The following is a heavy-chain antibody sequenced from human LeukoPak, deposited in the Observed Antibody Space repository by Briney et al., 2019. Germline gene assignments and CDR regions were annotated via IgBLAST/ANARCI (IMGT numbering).Heavy chain of an antibody. Sequence: ASAKVSCKASGYTFTSYYMHWVRQAPGQGLEWMGWINPNSGGTNYAQKFQGRVTMTRDTSISTAYMELSRLRSDDTAVYYCARVRYCSGGSCYGGYYYYMDVWGKGTTVTVSS. V-gene: IGHV1-2*02. CDR3: ARVRYCSGGSCYGGYYYYMDV. CDR1: GYTFTSYY. J-gene: IGHJ6*03. D-gene: IGHD2-15*01. CDR2: INPNSGGT.